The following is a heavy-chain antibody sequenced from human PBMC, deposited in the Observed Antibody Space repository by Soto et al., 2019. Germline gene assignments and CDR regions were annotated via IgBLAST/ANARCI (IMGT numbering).Heavy chain of an antibody. V-gene: IGHV3-21*01. Sequence: GGSLRLSCAASGFTFSSYSMNWVRQAPGKGLEWVSSISSSSSYIYYADSVKGRFTISRDNAKNSLYLQMNSLRAEDTAVYYCARVHVPYSSSPGRTDYWGQGTLVTVSS. J-gene: IGHJ4*02. D-gene: IGHD6-6*01. CDR1: GFTFSSYS. CDR3: ARVHVPYSSSPGRTDY. CDR2: ISSSSSYI.